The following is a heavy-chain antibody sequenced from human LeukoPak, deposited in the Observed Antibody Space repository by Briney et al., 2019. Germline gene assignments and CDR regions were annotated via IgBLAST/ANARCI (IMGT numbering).Heavy chain of an antibody. CDR3: ARVQSSYSSSSYDFDY. CDR2: IIPIFGTA. V-gene: IGHV1-69*13. J-gene: IGHJ4*02. Sequence: SVKVSCKASGGTFSSYAISWVRQAPGQGLEWMGGIIPIFGTANYAQRFQGRVTITADESTSTAYMELSSLRSEDTAVYYCARVQSSYSSSSYDFDYWGQGTLVTVSS. CDR1: GGTFSSYA. D-gene: IGHD6-6*01.